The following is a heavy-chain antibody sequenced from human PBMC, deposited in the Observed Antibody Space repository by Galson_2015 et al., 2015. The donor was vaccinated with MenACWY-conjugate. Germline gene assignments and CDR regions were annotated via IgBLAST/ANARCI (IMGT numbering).Heavy chain of an antibody. D-gene: IGHD5-18*01. CDR3: ARVGTWIHQYFYYMDG. Sequence: SLRLSCAASGFTFTGYEFNWVRQAPGTGLEWLSYISKSGSPIYYADSVKGRFTISRDNIKKSLFLEMNSLRAGDTGVYYCARVGTWIHQYFYYMDGWGKGTTVTVSS. V-gene: IGHV3-48*03. CDR1: GFTFTGYE. CDR2: ISKSGSPI. J-gene: IGHJ6*03.